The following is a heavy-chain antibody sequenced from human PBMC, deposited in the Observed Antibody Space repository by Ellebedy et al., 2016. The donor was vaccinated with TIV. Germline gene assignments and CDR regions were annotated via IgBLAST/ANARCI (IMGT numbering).Heavy chain of an antibody. CDR1: GTTLTTGSYY. D-gene: IGHD5-12*01. CDR3: ARVYAGYDFDH. J-gene: IGHJ4*02. Sequence: MPSETLSLTCTVSGTTLTTGSYYWSWVRPPPGKRLEWIGYGYYTGATRYSPSLKSRVTISLDTSQNQFSLNLNSVTAADTAVYYCARVYAGYDFDHWGQGILVTVSS. CDR2: GYYTGAT. V-gene: IGHV4-61*01.